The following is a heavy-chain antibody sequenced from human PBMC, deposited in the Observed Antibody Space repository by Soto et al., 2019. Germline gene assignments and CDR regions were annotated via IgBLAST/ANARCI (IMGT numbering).Heavy chain of an antibody. CDR1: GYTFTNSG. V-gene: IGHV1-18*04. J-gene: IGHJ3*02. CDR2: ISAYNGNT. CDR3: ARVAGSYIPGEGAFDI. Sequence: QVQLVQSGAEVKKPGASVKFSCKASGYTFTNSGISWVRQAPGQGLEWMGWISAYNGNTNYAQKLQGRVTMTTDTSTSTAYMELRSLTSDATAVYYCARVAGSYIPGEGAFDIWGQGTMVTVSS. D-gene: IGHD1-26*01.